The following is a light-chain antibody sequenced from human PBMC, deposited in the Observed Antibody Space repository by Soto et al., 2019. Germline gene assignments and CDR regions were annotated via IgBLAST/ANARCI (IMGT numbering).Light chain of an antibody. Sequence: EIVLTQSPGTLSLSPGERATLSCRASERVSSSYLAWYQQKPGQAPRLVIYGASSRATGIPDRFSGSGSGTDFTLTISRLEPEDFAVYSCQQYGSSPTFGGGTKVEIK. CDR3: QQYGSSPT. J-gene: IGKJ4*01. CDR2: GAS. V-gene: IGKV3-20*01. CDR1: ERVSSSY.